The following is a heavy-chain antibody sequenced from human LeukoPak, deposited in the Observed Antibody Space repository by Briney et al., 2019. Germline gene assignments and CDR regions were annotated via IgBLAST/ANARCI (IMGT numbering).Heavy chain of an antibody. V-gene: IGHV3-7*01. Sequence: QPGGSLRLSCAASGFTFSSYWMSWVRQAPGKGLEWVANIKQDGSEISYVDSVKGRFTISRDSAKDSLYLQMNSLRVGDTAVYYCARGPQYFDLLTGYYLDGWGQGTLVTVSS. CDR1: GFTFSSYW. D-gene: IGHD3-9*01. CDR2: IKQDGSEI. CDR3: ARGPQYFDLLTGYYLDG. J-gene: IGHJ4*02.